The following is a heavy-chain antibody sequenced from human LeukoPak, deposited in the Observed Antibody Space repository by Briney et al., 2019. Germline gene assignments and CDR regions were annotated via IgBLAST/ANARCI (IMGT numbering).Heavy chain of an antibody. V-gene: IGHV1-69*05. D-gene: IGHD3-10*01. Sequence: ASVKVSCKASGGTFSSYAISWVRQAPGQGLEWMGRIIPIFGTANYAQKFQGRVTITTDESTSTAYMELSSLRSEDTAVCYCARGGDDSGTADYWGQGTLVTVSS. CDR3: ARGGDDSGTADY. CDR2: IIPIFGTA. CDR1: GGTFSSYA. J-gene: IGHJ4*02.